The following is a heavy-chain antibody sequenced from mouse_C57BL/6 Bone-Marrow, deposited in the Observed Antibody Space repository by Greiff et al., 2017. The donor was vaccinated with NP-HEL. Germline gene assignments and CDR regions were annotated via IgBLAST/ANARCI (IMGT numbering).Heavy chain of an antibody. V-gene: IGHV1-54*01. CDR3: ARERDGYLDY. D-gene: IGHD2-3*01. Sequence: VKLMESGAELVRPGTSVKVSCKASGYAFTNYLIEWVKQRPGQGLEWIGVINPGSGGTNYNEKFKGKATLTADKSSSTAYMQLSSLTSEDSAVYFCARERDGYLDYWGQGTTLTVSS. CDR2: INPGSGGT. CDR1: GYAFTNYL. J-gene: IGHJ2*01.